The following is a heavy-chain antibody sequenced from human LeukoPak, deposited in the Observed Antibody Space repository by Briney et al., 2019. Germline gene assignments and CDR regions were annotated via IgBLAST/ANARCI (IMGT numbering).Heavy chain of an antibody. CDR1: GFTFSSYT. Sequence: GGSLRLSCVASGFTFSSYTMNWVRQAPGKGLEWVSSITSSGSHIYYADSVKGRFTISRDNAKNSLYLQMNSLRAEDTAVYYCARAPDTAMVGFDYWGQGTLVTVSS. V-gene: IGHV3-21*01. CDR3: ARAPDTAMVGFDY. D-gene: IGHD5-18*01. J-gene: IGHJ4*02. CDR2: ITSSGSHI.